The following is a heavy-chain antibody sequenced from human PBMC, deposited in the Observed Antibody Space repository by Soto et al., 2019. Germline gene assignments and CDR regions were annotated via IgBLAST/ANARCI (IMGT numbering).Heavy chain of an antibody. CDR1: GFTFSDHY. V-gene: IGHV3-72*01. J-gene: IGHJ6*02. D-gene: IGHD1-1*01. CDR2: TRNKANSYTT. CDR3: ARGWNPIYYYYGMDV. Sequence: PGGSLRLSCAAAGFTFSDHYMDWVRQAPGKGLEWVGRTRNKANSYTTEYAASVKGRFTISRDDSKNSLYLQMNSLKTEDTAVYYCARGWNPIYYYYGMDVWGQGTTVTVSS.